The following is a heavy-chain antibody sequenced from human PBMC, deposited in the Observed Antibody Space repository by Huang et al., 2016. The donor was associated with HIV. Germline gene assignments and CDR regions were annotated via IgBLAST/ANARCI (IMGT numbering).Heavy chain of an antibody. J-gene: IGHJ4*02. CDR3: AKGGSAAAVLDF. V-gene: IGHV3-30*18. CDR1: AFPFSSYG. D-gene: IGHD6-13*01. Sequence: QLQLVESGGGVVQPGRSLRISCAASAFPFSSYGMHCVRPAPGKVVEVVAVISYDGKTNYYADSVKGRFSISRDNSKTTVYLQLNSLRVEDTAVYYCAKGGSAAAVLDFWGQGTLVTVSS. CDR2: ISYDGKTN.